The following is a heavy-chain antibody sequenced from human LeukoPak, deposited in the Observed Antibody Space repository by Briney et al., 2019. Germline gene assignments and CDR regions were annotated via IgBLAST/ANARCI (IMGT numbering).Heavy chain of an antibody. V-gene: IGHV4-59*01. CDR2: IYYSGST. CDR3: ARGLDGYNTQYGTDV. D-gene: IGHD5-24*01. J-gene: IGHJ6*02. Sequence: SETLSLTCTVSGGSISSYYWSWIRQPPGKGLEWIGYIYYSGSTNYNPSLKSRVTISVDTSKNQFSLKLSSVTAADTAVYYCARGLDGYNTQYGTDVWGQGTTVTVSS. CDR1: GGSISSYY.